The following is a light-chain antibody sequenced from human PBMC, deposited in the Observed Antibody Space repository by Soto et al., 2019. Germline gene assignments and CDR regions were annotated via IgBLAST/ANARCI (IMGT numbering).Light chain of an antibody. Sequence: ILLTQSPSSLSASVGARVPITCRASQGIDSSFAWYQEKPGKAPKLLIYAASSLQSGVPSRFSGSGSGTDFTLTISSLQPEEFATYYCQQLHDYPITFGQGTRLEI. CDR2: AAS. CDR1: QGIDSS. V-gene: IGKV1-9*01. J-gene: IGKJ5*01. CDR3: QQLHDYPIT.